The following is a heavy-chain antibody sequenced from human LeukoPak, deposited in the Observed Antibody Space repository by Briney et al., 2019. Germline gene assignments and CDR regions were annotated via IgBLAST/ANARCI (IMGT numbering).Heavy chain of an antibody. CDR1: GGSISSSGYY. Sequence: ASETLSLTCTVSGGSISSSGYYWGWIRQPPGKGLEWIGSIYYSGSTHYNPSLKSRVTISVDTSKNQFSLKLGSVTAADTAVYYCASPDLSNGRLYYFDYWGQGTLVTVSS. J-gene: IGHJ4*02. CDR3: ASPDLSNGRLYYFDY. CDR2: IYYSGST. V-gene: IGHV4-39*01. D-gene: IGHD4-11*01.